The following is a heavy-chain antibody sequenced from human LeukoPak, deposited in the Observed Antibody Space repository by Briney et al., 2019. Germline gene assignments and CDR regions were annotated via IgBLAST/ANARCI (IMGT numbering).Heavy chain of an antibody. CDR1: GFTFSSYS. D-gene: IGHD3-22*01. Sequence: GGSLRLSCAASGFTFSSYSMNWVRQAPGKGLEWVSSISSSSSYIYYADSVKGRFTISRDNAKNSLYLQMNSLRAEDTAVYYCARDGFAGYYDSSGYSASTLSWGQGALVTVSS. V-gene: IGHV3-21*01. CDR2: ISSSSSYI. CDR3: ARDGFAGYYDSSGYSASTLS. J-gene: IGHJ5*02.